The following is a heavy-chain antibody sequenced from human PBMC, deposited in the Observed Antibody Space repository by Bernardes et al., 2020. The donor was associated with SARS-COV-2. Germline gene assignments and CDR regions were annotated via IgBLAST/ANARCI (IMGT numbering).Heavy chain of an antibody. J-gene: IGHJ6*02. CDR3: ATDRPMGLRPQKYPVGLYYYYGMDV. V-gene: IGHV1-24*01. CDR2: FDPEDGET. D-gene: IGHD4-17*01. Sequence: ASVKVSCKVSGYTLTELSMHWVRQAPGKGLEWLGGFDPEDGETIYAQKFQGRVTMTEDTSTDTAYMELSSLRSEDTAVYYCATDRPMGLRPQKYPVGLYYYYGMDVWGQGTTVTVSS. CDR1: GYTLTELS.